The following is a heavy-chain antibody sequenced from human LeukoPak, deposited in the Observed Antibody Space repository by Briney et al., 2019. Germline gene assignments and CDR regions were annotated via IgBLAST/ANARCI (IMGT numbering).Heavy chain of an antibody. V-gene: IGHV1-46*01. CDR2: INPSGGST. CDR1: GYTFTSYY. Sequence: ASVKVSCKASGYTFTSYYMHWVRQAPGQGLEWMGIINPSGGSTSYAQKFQGRVTMTRDTSTSTVYMVLSSLRSEDTAVYYCARATRIAAAGYNDAFDIWGQGTMVTVSS. D-gene: IGHD6-13*01. J-gene: IGHJ3*02. CDR3: ARATRIAAAGYNDAFDI.